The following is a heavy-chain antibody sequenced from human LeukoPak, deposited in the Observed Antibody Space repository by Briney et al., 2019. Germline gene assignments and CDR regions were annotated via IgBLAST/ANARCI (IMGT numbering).Heavy chain of an antibody. CDR1: GFTFDDYA. J-gene: IGHJ5*02. D-gene: IGHD3-10*01. CDR3: AKDVLRLYGSRFPESWFDP. V-gene: IGHV3-9*01. CDR2: ISWNSGSI. Sequence: GGSLRLSCAASGFTFDDYAMHWVRQAPGKGLEWVSGISWNSGSIGYADSVKGRFTISRDNAKNSLYLQMNSLRAEDTALYYCAKDVLRLYGSRFPESWFDPWGQGTLVTVSS.